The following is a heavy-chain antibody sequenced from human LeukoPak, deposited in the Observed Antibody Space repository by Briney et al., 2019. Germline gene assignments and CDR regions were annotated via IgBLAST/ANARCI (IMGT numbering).Heavy chain of an antibody. Sequence: GGSLRLSFAASGFTFSSYEMNWGRQAPGKGLEWVSYIISSGSTIYYADSVKGRFTISRDNAKNSLYLQMNSLRAEDTAVYYCAELGITMIGGVWGKGTTVTISS. CDR3: AELGITMIGGV. CDR2: IISSGSTI. V-gene: IGHV3-48*03. D-gene: IGHD3-10*02. CDR1: GFTFSSYE. J-gene: IGHJ6*04.